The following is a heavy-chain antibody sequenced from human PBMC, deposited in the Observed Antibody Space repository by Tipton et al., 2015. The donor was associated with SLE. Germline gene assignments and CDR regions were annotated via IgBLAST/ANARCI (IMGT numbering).Heavy chain of an antibody. Sequence: LRLSCTVSGDSISSSTYFWGWIRQSPGRGLEWIGSVYDNGDTYYNPSLKSRVTMSVDTSRKQFSLKLTSVTAADTAVYYCARRGWVDAFDIWGQGTMVIVSS. CDR2: VYDNGDT. D-gene: IGHD6-19*01. CDR3: ARRGWVDAFDI. J-gene: IGHJ3*02. CDR1: GDSISSSTYF. V-gene: IGHV4-39*07.